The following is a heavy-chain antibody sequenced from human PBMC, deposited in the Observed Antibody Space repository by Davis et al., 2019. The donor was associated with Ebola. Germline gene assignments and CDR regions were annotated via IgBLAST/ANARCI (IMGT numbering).Heavy chain of an antibody. Sequence: PGGSLRLSCAASGFTFSSYGMHWVRQAPGKGLEWVSLISFDRSNKYYADSVKGRLTISRDNSNNTLFLQMNSLRAEDTAVYYCARELNTVTYYFDYWGQGTLVTVSS. J-gene: IGHJ4*02. CDR2: ISFDRSNK. CDR1: GFTFSSYG. V-gene: IGHV3-30*03. CDR3: ARELNTVTYYFDY. D-gene: IGHD4-11*01.